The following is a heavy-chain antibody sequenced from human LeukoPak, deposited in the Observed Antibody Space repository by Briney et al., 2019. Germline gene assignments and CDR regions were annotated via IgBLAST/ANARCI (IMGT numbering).Heavy chain of an antibody. CDR2: IYDSGST. Sequence: SQTLSLTCIVSGGSISSGGRPWSWIRQSPGTGLEWIGYIYDSGSTFYNPSLKSRVTMSIDRSNNQFSLKLSSVTAADTAVYYCARESNINNWFDPWGQGTLVTVSS. D-gene: IGHD2/OR15-2a*01. CDR3: ARESNINNWFDP. J-gene: IGHJ5*02. V-gene: IGHV4-30-2*06. CDR1: GGSISSGGRP.